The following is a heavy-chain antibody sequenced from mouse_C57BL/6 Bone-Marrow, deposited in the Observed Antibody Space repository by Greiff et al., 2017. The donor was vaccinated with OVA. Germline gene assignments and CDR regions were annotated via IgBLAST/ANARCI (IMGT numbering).Heavy chain of an antibody. CDR3: AIGVVQYLLYYAMDY. CDR2: IDPNSGGT. CDR1: GYTFTSYW. D-gene: IGHD5-1*01. J-gene: IGHJ4*01. Sequence: QVQLKESGAELVKPGASVKLSCKASGYTFTSYWMYWVKQRPGRGLEWIGRIDPNSGGTKYNEKFKSKVTLTVYKPSSTAYMQLSSLTSEYSAIYYCAIGVVQYLLYYAMDYWCQGTSVTVSS. V-gene: IGHV1-72*01.